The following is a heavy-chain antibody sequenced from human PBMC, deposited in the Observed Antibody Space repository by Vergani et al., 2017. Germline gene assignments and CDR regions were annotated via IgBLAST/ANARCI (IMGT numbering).Heavy chain of an antibody. D-gene: IGHD5-24*01. Sequence: QVQLQESGPGLVKPSETLSLTCTVSGGSISSYYWSWIRQPPGKGLEWIGYIYTSGSTNYNPSLKSRVTISVDKSKNQFSLKLSSVTAADTAVYYCATRRDGFQTCDYWGQGTLVTVSS. CDR3: ATRRDGFQTCDY. CDR2: IYTSGST. CDR1: GGSISSYY. V-gene: IGHV4-4*09. J-gene: IGHJ4*02.